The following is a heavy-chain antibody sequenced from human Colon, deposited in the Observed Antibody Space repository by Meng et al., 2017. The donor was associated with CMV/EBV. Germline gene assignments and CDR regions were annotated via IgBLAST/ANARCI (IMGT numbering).Heavy chain of an antibody. CDR3: ARGVYYGDHGAYFDN. J-gene: IGHJ4*02. CDR1: GFIFDDYG. V-gene: IGHV3-20*04. D-gene: IGHD4-17*01. CDR2: INWNGDNT. Sequence: GGSLRLSCEVFGFIFDDYGMSWVRQVPGKGLEWVSGINWNGDNTGYGDSVKGRFTISRDIAKNSLYLQMHSLRAEDTAMYYCARGVYYGDHGAYFDNWGQGTLVTVSS.